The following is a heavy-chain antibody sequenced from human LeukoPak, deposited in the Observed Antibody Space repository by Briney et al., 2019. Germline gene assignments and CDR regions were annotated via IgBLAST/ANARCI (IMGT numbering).Heavy chain of an antibody. Sequence: GASVKVSCKASGYTFTSYAMHWVRQAPGQRLEWMGWINAGNGNTKYSQKFQGRVTITRDTSASTAYMELSSLRSEDTAVYYCARNRIAVAGFDYWGQGTLVTVSS. D-gene: IGHD6-19*01. V-gene: IGHV1-3*01. CDR1: GYTFTSYA. J-gene: IGHJ4*02. CDR3: ARNRIAVAGFDY. CDR2: INAGNGNT.